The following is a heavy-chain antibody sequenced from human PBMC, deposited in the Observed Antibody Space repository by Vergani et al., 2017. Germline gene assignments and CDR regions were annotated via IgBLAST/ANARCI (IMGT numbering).Heavy chain of an antibody. CDR2: INHSGST. CDR3: ARDCVKAGADSSGYYVFDH. Sequence: QVQLQQWGAGLLKPSETLSLTCAVYGGSFSGYYWSWIRQPPGKGLEWIGEINHSGSTNYNPSLKSRVTISVATSKNQFSLKLSSVNAADTAVYYCARDCVKAGADSSGYYVFDHWGQGTLVTVSS. D-gene: IGHD3-22*01. V-gene: IGHV4-34*01. CDR1: GGSFSGYY. J-gene: IGHJ5*02.